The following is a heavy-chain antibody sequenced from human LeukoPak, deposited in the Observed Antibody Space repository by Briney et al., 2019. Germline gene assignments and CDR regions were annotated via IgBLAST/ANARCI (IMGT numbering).Heavy chain of an antibody. CDR3: AREVSERLGELSSQSFDY. Sequence: SETLSLTCTVSGGSISSSSYYWGWIRQPPGKGLEWIGSIYYSGSTYYNPSLKSRVTISVDTSKNQFSLKLSSVTAANTAVYYCAREVSERLGELSSQSFDYWGQGTLVTVSS. D-gene: IGHD3-16*02. CDR1: GGSISSSSYY. V-gene: IGHV4-39*07. J-gene: IGHJ4*02. CDR2: IYYSGST.